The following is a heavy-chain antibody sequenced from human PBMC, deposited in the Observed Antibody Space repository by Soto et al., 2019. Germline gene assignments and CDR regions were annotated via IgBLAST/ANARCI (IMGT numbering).Heavy chain of an antibody. D-gene: IGHD1-1*01. CDR3: ARGLEYYYYGMDV. V-gene: IGHV1-2*04. J-gene: IGHJ6*01. CDR2: INPNSGGT. Sequence: ASVKVSCKASGYTFTGYYMHWVRQAPGQGREWMGWINPNSGGTTYAQKFQGWVTMTRDTSISTAYMELSRLRSDDTAVYYCARGLEYYYYGMDVWGQGTTVTVSS. CDR1: GYTFTGYY.